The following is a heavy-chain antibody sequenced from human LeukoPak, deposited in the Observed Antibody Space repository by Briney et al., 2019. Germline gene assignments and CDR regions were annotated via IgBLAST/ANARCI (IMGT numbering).Heavy chain of an antibody. Sequence: SETLSLTCTVSGGSISSYYWSWIRQPPGKGLEWIGYIYTSGSTNYNPSLKSRVTISVDTSKNQFSLKLSSVTAADTAVYYCARGYSSSSFPDYWGQGTLVTVSS. CDR1: GGSISSYY. D-gene: IGHD6-6*01. J-gene: IGHJ4*02. V-gene: IGHV4-4*09. CDR3: ARGYSSSSFPDY. CDR2: IYTSGST.